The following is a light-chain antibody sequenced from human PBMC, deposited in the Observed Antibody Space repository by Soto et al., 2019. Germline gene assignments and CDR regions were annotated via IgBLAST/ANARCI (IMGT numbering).Light chain of an antibody. CDR1: SSNIGSNY. J-gene: IGLJ3*02. CDR2: DKN. Sequence: QSVLTQPPSVSAAPGQKVIISCSGSSSNIGSNYVSWYQQLPGTAPKLLIYDKNERPSGIPDRFSASKSGTSATLGITGLQTGDEADYYCGAWDPSLNVWVFGGGTKLTVL. V-gene: IGLV1-51*01. CDR3: GAWDPSLNVWV.